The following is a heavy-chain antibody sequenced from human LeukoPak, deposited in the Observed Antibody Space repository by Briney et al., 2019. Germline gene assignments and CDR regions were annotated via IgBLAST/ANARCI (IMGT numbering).Heavy chain of an antibody. CDR1: GFTFSIYE. V-gene: IGHV3-48*03. J-gene: IGHJ4*02. Sequence: GGSLRLSCVVSGFTFSIYEMNWVRQAPGKGLERVSYISSGGGTIYYADSVKGRFTISRDNAKNSLCLQMNSLRAEDTAVYYCARIRADSSGYYYKYFDFWGQGTLVTVSS. CDR3: ARIRADSSGYYYKYFDF. CDR2: ISSGGGTI. D-gene: IGHD3-22*01.